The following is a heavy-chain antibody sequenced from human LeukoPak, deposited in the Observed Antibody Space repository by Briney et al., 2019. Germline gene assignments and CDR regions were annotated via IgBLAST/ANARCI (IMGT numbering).Heavy chain of an antibody. V-gene: IGHV3-7*01. J-gene: IGHJ1*01. CDR2: IKQDGSEK. D-gene: IGHD3-22*01. Sequence: GGSLRLSCTASGFSFRDYSMSWFRQAPGKGLEWVANIKQDGSEKYYVDSVKGRFTISRDNAKNSLYLQMNSLRVEDTAVYYCARLYYDSSGYYWEYFQHWGQGTLVTVSS. CDR1: GFSFRDYS. CDR3: ARLYYDSSGYYWEYFQH.